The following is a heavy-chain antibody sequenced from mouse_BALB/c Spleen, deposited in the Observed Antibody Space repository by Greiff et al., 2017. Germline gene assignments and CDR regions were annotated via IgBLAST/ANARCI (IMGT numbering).Heavy chain of an antibody. CDR3: AITTAESEYFDY. CDR2: ISYDGSN. Sequence: VQLKQSGPGLVKPSQSLSLTCSVTGYSITSGYYWNWIRQFPGNKLEWMGYISYDGSNNYNPSLKNRISITRDTSKNQFFLKLNSVTTEDTATYYCAITTAESEYFDYWGQGTTLTVSS. J-gene: IGHJ2*01. V-gene: IGHV3-6*02. D-gene: IGHD1-2*01. CDR1: GYSITSGYY.